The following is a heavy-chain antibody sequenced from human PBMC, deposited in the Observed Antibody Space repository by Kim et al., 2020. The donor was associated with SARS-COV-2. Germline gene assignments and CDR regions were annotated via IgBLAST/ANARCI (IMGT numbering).Heavy chain of an antibody. CDR3: AKDPDSYGGNSGADAFDI. CDR1: GFTFSSYA. D-gene: IGHD4-17*01. Sequence: GGSLRLSCAASGFTFSSYAMSWVRQAPGKGLEWVSAISGSGGSTYYADSVKGRFTISRDNSKNTLYLQMNSLRAEDTAVYYCAKDPDSYGGNSGADAFDIWGQGTMVTVSS. V-gene: IGHV3-23*01. J-gene: IGHJ3*02. CDR2: ISGSGGST.